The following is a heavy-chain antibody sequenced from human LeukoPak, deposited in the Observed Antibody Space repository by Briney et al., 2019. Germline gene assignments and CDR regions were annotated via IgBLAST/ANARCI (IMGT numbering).Heavy chain of an antibody. CDR3: ARRVVVVPAAIRDWFDP. V-gene: IGHV4-34*01. D-gene: IGHD2-2*02. CDR2: INHSGST. Sequence: PSETLSLTCAVDGGYFSGYYWSRIRQPPGKGLEWIGEINHSGSTNYNPSLKSRVTISVDTSKNQFSLKLSSVTAADTAVYYCARRVVVVPAAIRDWFDPWGQGTLVTVSS. J-gene: IGHJ5*02. CDR1: GGYFSGYY.